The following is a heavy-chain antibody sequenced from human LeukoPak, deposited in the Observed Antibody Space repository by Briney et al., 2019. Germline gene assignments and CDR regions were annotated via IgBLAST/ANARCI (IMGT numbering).Heavy chain of an antibody. CDR3: ARDRACSSTSCYDYMDV. Sequence: SVKVSCKASGYTFTGYYMHWVRQAPGQGLEWMGGIIPIFGTANYAQKFQGRVTITADESTSTAYMELSSLRSEDTAVYYCARDRACSSTSCYDYMDVWGKGTTVTVSS. V-gene: IGHV1-69*13. D-gene: IGHD2-2*01. CDR2: IIPIFGTA. CDR1: GYTFTGYY. J-gene: IGHJ6*03.